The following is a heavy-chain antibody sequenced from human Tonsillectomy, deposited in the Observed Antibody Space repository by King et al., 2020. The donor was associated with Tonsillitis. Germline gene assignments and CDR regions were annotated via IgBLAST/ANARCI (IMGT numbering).Heavy chain of an antibody. CDR3: AREAYCSSTSCFRHFDY. D-gene: IGHD2-2*01. CDR1: GFTFSIYS. V-gene: IGHV3-48*01. Sequence: VQLVESGGGLVQPGGSLRLSCAASGFTFSIYSMNWVRQAPGKGLEWVSYISGSSSSIYYADSVKGRFTISRGNAKNSLFLQMNSLRAEDTAVYYCAREAYCSSTSCFRHFDYWGQGTLVTVSS. J-gene: IGHJ4*02. CDR2: ISGSSSSI.